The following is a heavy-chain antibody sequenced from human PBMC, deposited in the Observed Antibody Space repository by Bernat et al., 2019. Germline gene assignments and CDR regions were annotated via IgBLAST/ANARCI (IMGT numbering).Heavy chain of an antibody. CDR3: TREKTTLDY. Sequence: QVQLVESGGGVVQPGRSLRLSCAASGFTFSSYGMHWVRQAPGKGLEWVAVISYDGSNKYYADSVKGRFTISRDNSKNTLYLQMSSLRAEDTGLYYCTREKTTLDYWGRGTLVTVSS. J-gene: IGHJ4*02. CDR2: ISYDGSNK. D-gene: IGHD4-11*01. V-gene: IGHV3-30*03. CDR1: GFTFSSYG.